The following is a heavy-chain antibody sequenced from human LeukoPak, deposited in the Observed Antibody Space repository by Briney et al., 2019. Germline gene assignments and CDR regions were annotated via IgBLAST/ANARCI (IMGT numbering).Heavy chain of an antibody. CDR3: ARAPSEIGGYYPEYFRH. D-gene: IGHD3-22*01. CDR2: IISDGGT. CDR1: GFTFSTYW. Sequence: PGGSLRLSCAASGFTFSTYWMHWVRPAPGKGLVWVSRIISDGGTNYADSVKGRFTISRDNAKKTVSLQMNSLRPEDTGVYYCARAPSEIGGYYPEYFRHWGQGTLVTVSS. J-gene: IGHJ1*01. V-gene: IGHV3-74*01.